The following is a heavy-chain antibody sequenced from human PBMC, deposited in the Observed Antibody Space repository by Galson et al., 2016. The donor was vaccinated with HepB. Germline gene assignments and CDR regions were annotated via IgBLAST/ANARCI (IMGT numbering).Heavy chain of an antibody. CDR3: ARAEKYSSGWYGFIDY. J-gene: IGHJ4*02. Sequence: TLSLTCTVSGDSIARGHYYWSWLRHHPEKGLEWIGYIYHTGNTYYKSSLKSRLTISVETSENQFSLRLTSVTAADTAVYYCARAEKYSSGWYGFIDYWGQGTLVSVSS. V-gene: IGHV4-31*03. CDR2: IYHTGNT. D-gene: IGHD6-19*01. CDR1: GDSIARGHYY.